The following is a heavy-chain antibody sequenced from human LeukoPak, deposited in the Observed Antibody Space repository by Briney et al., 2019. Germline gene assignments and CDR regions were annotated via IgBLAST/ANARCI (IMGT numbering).Heavy chain of an antibody. Sequence: GGSLRFSCAASGFTFDDYAMHWVRQAPGKGLEWVSGISWNSGSIGYADSVKGRFTISRDNAKNSLYLQMNSLRAEDTALYYCAKESYSGGWYGYYYGMDVWGQGTTVTVSS. CDR1: GFTFDDYA. CDR3: AKESYSGGWYGYYYGMDV. J-gene: IGHJ6*02. D-gene: IGHD6-19*01. V-gene: IGHV3-9*01. CDR2: ISWNSGSI.